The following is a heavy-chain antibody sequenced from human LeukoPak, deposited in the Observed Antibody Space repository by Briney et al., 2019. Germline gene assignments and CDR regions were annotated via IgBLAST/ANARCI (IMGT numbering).Heavy chain of an antibody. CDR2: INPYSGGT. V-gene: IGHV1-2*02. J-gene: IGHJ4*02. CDR1: GYSFIGYF. Sequence: ASVRVSCKASGYSFIGYFIHWVRQAPGQGLEWVGWINPYSGGTNYAQKFQGRVTMTRDTSISTAYMDLSTLRSDDTAVYYCSTAYGSGTDFYYWGQGTLVTLSS. CDR3: STAYGSGTDFYY. D-gene: IGHD3-10*01.